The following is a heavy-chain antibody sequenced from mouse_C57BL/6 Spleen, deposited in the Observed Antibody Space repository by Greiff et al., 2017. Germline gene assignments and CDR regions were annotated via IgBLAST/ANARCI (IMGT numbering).Heavy chain of an antibody. V-gene: IGHV1-59*01. CDR2: IDPSDSYT. Sequence: QVQLQQPGAELVRPGTSVKLSCKASGYTFTSYWMHWVKQRPGQGLEWIGVIDPSDSYTNYNQKFKGKATLTVDTSSSTAYMLLSSLTSEDSAVYYCARKGDIGAMDYWGQGTSVTVSS. D-gene: IGHD2-14*01. CDR1: GYTFTSYW. J-gene: IGHJ4*01. CDR3: ARKGDIGAMDY.